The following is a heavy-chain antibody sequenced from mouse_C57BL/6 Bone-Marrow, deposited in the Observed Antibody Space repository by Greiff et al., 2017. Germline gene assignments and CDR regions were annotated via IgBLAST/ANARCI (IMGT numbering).Heavy chain of an antibody. D-gene: IGHD1-3*01. CDR1: GYAFTNYL. Sequence: QVQLKQSGAELVRPGTSVKVSCKASGYAFTNYLIEWVKQRPGQGLEWIGVINPGSGGTNYNEKFKGKATLTADKSSSTAYMQLSSLTSEDSAVYFCARSGAQGRYFDYWGQGTTLTVSS. CDR3: ARSGAQGRYFDY. V-gene: IGHV1-54*01. CDR2: INPGSGGT. J-gene: IGHJ2*01.